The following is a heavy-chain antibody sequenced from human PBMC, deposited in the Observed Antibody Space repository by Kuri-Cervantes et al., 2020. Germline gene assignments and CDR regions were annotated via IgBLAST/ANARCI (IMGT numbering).Heavy chain of an antibody. CDR3: ARVLRSSEYYDILTGYALPNWYFDL. V-gene: IGHV4-59*12. CDR1: GGSISSYY. Sequence: SETLSLTCTVSGGSISSYYWSWIRQPPGKGLEWIGYIYYSGSTNYNPSLKSRVTISVDTSKNQFSLKLSSVTAADTAVYYCARVLRSSEYYDILTGYALPNWYFDLWGRGTLVTVSS. CDR2: IYYSGST. D-gene: IGHD3-9*01. J-gene: IGHJ2*01.